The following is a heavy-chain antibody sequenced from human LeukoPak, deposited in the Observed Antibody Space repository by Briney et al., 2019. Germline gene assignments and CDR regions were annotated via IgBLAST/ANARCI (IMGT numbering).Heavy chain of an antibody. D-gene: IGHD3-3*01. CDR2: INHSGST. Sequence: TSETLSLTCAVYGGSLSGYYWSWIRQPPGKGLEWIGEINHSGSTNYNPSLKSRVTISVDTSKNQFSLKLSSVTAADTAVYYCARAPPKHRSSFYFDYWGQGTLVTVSS. J-gene: IGHJ4*02. CDR1: GGSLSGYY. V-gene: IGHV4-34*01. CDR3: ARAPPKHRSSFYFDY.